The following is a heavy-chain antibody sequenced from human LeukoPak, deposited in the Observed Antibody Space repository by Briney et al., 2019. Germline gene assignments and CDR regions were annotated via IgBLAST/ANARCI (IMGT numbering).Heavy chain of an antibody. J-gene: IGHJ4*02. D-gene: IGHD3-10*01. CDR2: IYYSGST. CDR3: ARDGITMVRGVMVY. CDR1: GGSISSSSYY. Sequence: SETLSLTCTVSGGSISSSSYYWGWIRQPPGKGLEWIGSIYYSGSTYYNPSLKSRVTISVDTSKNQFSLKLSSVTAADTAVYYCARDGITMVRGVMVYWGQGTLVTVSS. V-gene: IGHV4-39*07.